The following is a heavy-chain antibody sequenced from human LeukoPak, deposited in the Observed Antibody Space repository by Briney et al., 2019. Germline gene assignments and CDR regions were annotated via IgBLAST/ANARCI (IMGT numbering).Heavy chain of an antibody. D-gene: IGHD3-22*01. J-gene: IGHJ4*02. CDR2: IYYSGST. Sequence: PSETLSLTCAVSGGSISSSSYYWGWIRQPPGKGLEWIGSIYYSGSTYYNPSLKSRVTTSVDTSKNQFSLKLSSVTAADTAVYYCARENNYYDSSGYYYVPDYWGQGTLVTVSS. CDR1: GGSISSSSYY. CDR3: ARENNYYDSSGYYYVPDY. V-gene: IGHV4-39*07.